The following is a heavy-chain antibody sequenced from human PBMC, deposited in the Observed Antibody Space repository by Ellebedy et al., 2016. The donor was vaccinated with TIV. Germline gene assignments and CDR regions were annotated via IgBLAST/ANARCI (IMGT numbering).Heavy chain of an antibody. CDR3: ARWGDV. D-gene: IGHD3-16*01. Sequence: GSLRLXXAVYGGSFSGYNWSWIRQPPGKGLEWIGEINHSGSTNYNPSLKSRVTISADTSKNQFSLKLTSVTAADTAVYYCARWGDVWGKGTTVTVSS. V-gene: IGHV4-34*01. CDR2: INHSGST. J-gene: IGHJ6*04. CDR1: GGSFSGYN.